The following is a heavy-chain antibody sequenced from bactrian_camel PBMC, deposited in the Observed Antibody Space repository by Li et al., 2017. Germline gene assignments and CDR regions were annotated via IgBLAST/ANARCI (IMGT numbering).Heavy chain of an antibody. CDR3: AARLVGYCHTGEFAH. CDR2: IVSDGST. D-gene: IGHD2*01. Sequence: HVQLVESGGGLVQPGGSLRLSCAASGYTYSSYCMGWFRQAPGKEREGVAAIVSDGSTTYADFVKGRFTISKDNTKNTLYLQMNSLKPEDTAMYYCAARLVGYCHTGEFAHWGQGTQVTVS. CDR1: GYTYSSYC. J-gene: IGHJ4*01. V-gene: IGHV3S53*01.